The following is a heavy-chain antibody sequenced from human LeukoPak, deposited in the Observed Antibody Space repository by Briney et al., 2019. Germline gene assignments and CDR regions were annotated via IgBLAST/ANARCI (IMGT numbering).Heavy chain of an antibody. CDR2: IYTSGST. V-gene: IGHV4-61*02. CDR1: GGSISSGSYY. Sequence: SETLSLTCTVSGGSISSGSYYWSWIRQPAGKGLEWIGRIYTSGSTNYNPSLKSRVTISVDTSKNQFSLKLSSVTAADTAVYYCAREPGNQSKYRNTGFDYWGQGTLVTVSS. J-gene: IGHJ4*02. D-gene: IGHD2/OR15-2a*01. CDR3: AREPGNQSKYRNTGFDY.